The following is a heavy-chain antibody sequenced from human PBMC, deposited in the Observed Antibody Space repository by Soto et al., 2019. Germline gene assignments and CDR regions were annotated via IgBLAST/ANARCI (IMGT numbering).Heavy chain of an antibody. J-gene: IGHJ5*02. D-gene: IGHD6-19*01. CDR3: ARLASSGHTYRTNWFDP. CDR2: MNPNSGNT. Sequence: ASVKVSCKASGYTFTSYDINWVRQATGQGLEWMGWMNPNSGNTGYAQKLQGRVTMTTDTSTSTAYMELRSLRSDDTAVYYCARLASSGHTYRTNWFDPWGQGTLVTVSS. CDR1: GYTFTSYD. V-gene: IGHV1-8*01.